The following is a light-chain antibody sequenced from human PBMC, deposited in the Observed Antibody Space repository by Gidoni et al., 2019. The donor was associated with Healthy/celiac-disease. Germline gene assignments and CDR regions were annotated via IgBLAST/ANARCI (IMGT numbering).Light chain of an antibody. CDR1: QSISSY. CDR2: AAS. CDR3: QQSYSTPWT. J-gene: IGKJ1*01. Sequence: DIQMTQSPSSLSASVGDRVNITCRASQSISSYLNWYQQKPGKAPKLLIYAASSLQGGVPSRFSGSGSGTDFTLTISSLQPEDFATYYCQQSYSTPWTFGQGTKVEIK. V-gene: IGKV1-39*01.